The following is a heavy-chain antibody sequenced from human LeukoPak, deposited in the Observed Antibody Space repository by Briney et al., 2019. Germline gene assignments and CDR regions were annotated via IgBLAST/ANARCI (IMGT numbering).Heavy chain of an antibody. V-gene: IGHV5-51*01. Sequence: GESLKIFCKGSGYSFTSYWIGWVPQMPGKGLEWMGIIYPGDSDTRYSPSFQGQVTISADKSISTAYLQWSSLKASDTAMYYCARLVGATIDHYYYMDVWGKGTTVTVSS. J-gene: IGHJ6*03. CDR2: IYPGDSDT. CDR3: ARLVGATIDHYYYMDV. D-gene: IGHD1-26*01. CDR1: GYSFTSYW.